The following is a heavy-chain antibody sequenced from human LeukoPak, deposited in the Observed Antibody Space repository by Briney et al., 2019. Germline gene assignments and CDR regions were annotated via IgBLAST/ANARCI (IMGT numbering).Heavy chain of an antibody. CDR2: IIPIFGTA. CDR3: ARDRSYSGSRLYYFDY. CDR1: GGTFSSYA. J-gene: IGHJ4*02. Sequence: SVKVSCKASGGTFSSYAISWVRQAPGQGLEWMGGIIPIFGTANYAQKFQGRVTITADESTSTAYMELSSLRSEDTAVYYCARDRSYSGSRLYYFDYWGQGTLVTVSS. V-gene: IGHV1-69*01. D-gene: IGHD1-26*01.